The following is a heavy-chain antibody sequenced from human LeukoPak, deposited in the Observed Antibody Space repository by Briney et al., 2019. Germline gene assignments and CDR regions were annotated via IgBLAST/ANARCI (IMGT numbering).Heavy chain of an antibody. CDR2: IAWSGGRA. J-gene: IGHJ6*02. V-gene: IGHV3-9*01. Sequence: GGSLRLSCVASGFTFDDFAMHWVRQVPGKGLEWVSDIAWSGGRAALADSVKGRFNISRDNDKNSLYLQMNRLRAEDTALYSCAYDRGTVLRGGWWEIDDWGQGTTVTVSS. CDR3: AYDRGTVLRGGWWEIDD. CDR1: GFTFDDFA. D-gene: IGHD3-16*01.